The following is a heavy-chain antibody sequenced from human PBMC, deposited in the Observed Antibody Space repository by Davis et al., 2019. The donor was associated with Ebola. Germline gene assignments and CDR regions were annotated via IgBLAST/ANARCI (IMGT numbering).Heavy chain of an antibody. Sequence: GGSLRLSFSSSFFPFLSSSMSWIRQAPGKGLEWVSYISNSNNYTDYADSVRGRFTISRDNAKNSLYLQMNSLRAEDTAVYYCALEFDPWGQGTLVTV. J-gene: IGHJ5*02. CDR3: ALEFDP. V-gene: IGHV3-11*06. CDR1: FFPFLSSS. CDR2: ISNSNNYT.